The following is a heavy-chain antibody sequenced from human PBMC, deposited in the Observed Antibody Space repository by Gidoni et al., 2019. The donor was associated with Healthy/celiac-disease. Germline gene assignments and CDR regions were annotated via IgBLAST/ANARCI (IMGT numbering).Heavy chain of an antibody. CDR2: SSAYNGNT. J-gene: IGHJ5*02. CDR1: GCTFSSSG. V-gene: IGHV1-18*01. D-gene: IGHD2-2*01. Sequence: QALLVLPGAEGTKHAAAVKVPCEASGCTFSSSGVGGVRQAPGQGIAWRGGSSAYNGNTTSAQQLQGRVTMTTDTSTSTAYMELRILRSDDTAVYYCARVGCSSTSCYVWRQYWFDPWGQGTLVTVSS. CDR3: ARVGCSSTSCYVWRQYWFDP.